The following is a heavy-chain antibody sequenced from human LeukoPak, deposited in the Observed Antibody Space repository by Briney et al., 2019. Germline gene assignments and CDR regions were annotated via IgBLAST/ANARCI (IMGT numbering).Heavy chain of an antibody. D-gene: IGHD5-18*01. CDR3: ARDTAMVSSYYYYGIDV. V-gene: IGHV1-69*04. CDR1: GGTFSSYA. Sequence: SVKVSCKASGGTFSSYAISWVRQAPGQGLEWMGRIIPILGIANYAQKFQGRVMITADKSTSTAYMELSSLRSEDTAVYYCARDTAMVSSYYYYGIDVWGQGTTVTVSS. J-gene: IGHJ6*02. CDR2: IIPILGIA.